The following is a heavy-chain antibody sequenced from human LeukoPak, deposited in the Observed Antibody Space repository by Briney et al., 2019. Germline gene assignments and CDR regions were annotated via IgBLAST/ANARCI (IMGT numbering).Heavy chain of an antibody. J-gene: IGHJ3*02. Sequence: PGGSLRLSCAASGFTFDDYAMHWVRQAPGKGLEWVSGISWNSGSIGYADSVKGRFTISRDNAKNSLYLQVNSLRAEDTAVYYCARDRGAIFGPGGAFDIWGQGTMVTVSS. CDR3: ARDRGAIFGPGGAFDI. CDR2: ISWNSGSI. CDR1: GFTFDDYA. V-gene: IGHV3-9*01. D-gene: IGHD3-3*01.